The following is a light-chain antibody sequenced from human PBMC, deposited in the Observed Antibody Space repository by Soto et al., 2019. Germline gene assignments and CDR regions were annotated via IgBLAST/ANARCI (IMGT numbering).Light chain of an antibody. Sequence: EIVLTQSPATLSLSPGERATLSCRASQSVSSYLACYQQNPGQAPRLLIDDASNRATGIPARFSGSGSGTDFTLTISSLEPEDFAVYYCQQRSNWPPTFGQGTRLEIK. CDR2: DAS. V-gene: IGKV3-11*01. CDR1: QSVSSY. J-gene: IGKJ5*01. CDR3: QQRSNWPPT.